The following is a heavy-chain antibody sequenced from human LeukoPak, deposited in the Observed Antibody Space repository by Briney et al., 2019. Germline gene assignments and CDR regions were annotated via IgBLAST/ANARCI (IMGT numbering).Heavy chain of an antibody. V-gene: IGHV3-48*01. CDR1: GFTFSSYS. CDR3: ARWYIAARSAFDI. Sequence: GGSLRLSCGASGFTFSSYSMNWVRQAPGKGLEWVSYISSSSSTIYYADSVKGRFTISRDNAKNSLYLQMNSLRAEDTAVYYCARWYIAARSAFDIWGQGTMVTVSS. CDR2: ISSSSSTI. J-gene: IGHJ3*02. D-gene: IGHD6-6*01.